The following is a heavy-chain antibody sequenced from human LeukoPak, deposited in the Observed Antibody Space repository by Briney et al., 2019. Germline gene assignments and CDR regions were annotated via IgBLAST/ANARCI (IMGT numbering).Heavy chain of an antibody. CDR2: INPISGGT. Sequence: ASVKVSCKTSGYTFTDYYMHWVRQAPGQGLEWMGWINPISGGTNFAQKFQGRVTMTRDTSISTAYMELSRLKSDDTAVYYCARDPRTTKNAFDIWGQGTMVTVSS. J-gene: IGHJ3*02. V-gene: IGHV1-2*02. CDR3: ARDPRTTKNAFDI. CDR1: GYTFTDYY. D-gene: IGHD4-11*01.